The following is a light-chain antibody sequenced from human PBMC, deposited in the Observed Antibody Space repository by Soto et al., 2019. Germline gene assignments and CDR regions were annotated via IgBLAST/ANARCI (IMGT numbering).Light chain of an antibody. CDR2: GAS. V-gene: IGKV1-39*01. J-gene: IGKJ4*01. CDR3: HQTYSAPVT. Sequence: DIQMTQSPFSPPASVGDRVNITCRASQSISNYSNWYQQKPGRAPSLLIHGASSLQGGVPSRFSGSGSGTDFTLTISSLQPEDFTTYYCHQTYSAPVTFGGGTKVEI. CDR1: QSISNY.